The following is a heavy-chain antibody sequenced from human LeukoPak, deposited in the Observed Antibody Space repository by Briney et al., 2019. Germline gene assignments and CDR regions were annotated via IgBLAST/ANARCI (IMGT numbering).Heavy chain of an antibody. CDR3: ARGAPERYSSSWYLLYLYAFDI. V-gene: IGHV1-24*01. Sequence: GASVKVSCKVSGYTLTELSMHWVRQAPGKGLEWMGGFDPEDGETIYAQKFQGRVTMTEDTSTDTAYMELSSLRSEDTAVYYCARGAPERYSSSWYLLYLYAFDIWGQGTMVTVSS. CDR2: FDPEDGET. J-gene: IGHJ3*02. CDR1: GYTLTELS. D-gene: IGHD6-13*01.